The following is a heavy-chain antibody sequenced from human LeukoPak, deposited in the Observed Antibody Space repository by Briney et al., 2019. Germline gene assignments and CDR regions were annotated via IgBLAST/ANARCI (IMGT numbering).Heavy chain of an antibody. Sequence: SETLSLTCTVSGGSISSYYWSWIRQPPGKGLEWIGYIYYSGSTNYNPSLKSRVTISVDTSKNQFSLKLSSVTAADTAVYYCARDRRGSGWDYYYYGMDVWGQGTTVTVSS. CDR2: IYYSGST. CDR3: ARDRRGSGWDYYYYGMDV. CDR1: GGSISSYY. V-gene: IGHV4-59*01. J-gene: IGHJ6*02. D-gene: IGHD6-19*01.